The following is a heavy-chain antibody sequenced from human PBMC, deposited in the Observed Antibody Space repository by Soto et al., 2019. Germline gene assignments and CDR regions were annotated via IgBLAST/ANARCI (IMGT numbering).Heavy chain of an antibody. Sequence: LRLSCAASGFTFSSHSMNWVRQAPGKGLEWVSYISSSSSTIYYADSVKGRFTISRDNAKNSLYLQMNSLRDEDTAVYYCAREGPGWGDYVWGSYRDYYFDYWGQGTLVTVSS. J-gene: IGHJ4*02. V-gene: IGHV3-48*02. CDR3: AREGPGWGDYVWGSYRDYYFDY. CDR1: GFTFSSHS. D-gene: IGHD3-16*02. CDR2: ISSSSSTI.